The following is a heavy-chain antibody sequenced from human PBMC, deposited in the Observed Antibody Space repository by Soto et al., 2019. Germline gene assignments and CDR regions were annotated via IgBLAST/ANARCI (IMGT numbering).Heavy chain of an antibody. V-gene: IGHV1-69*13. CDR1: GGTFSSYA. CDR2: IIPIFGTA. CDR3: AKKRDIYGDPIFDY. J-gene: IGHJ4*02. D-gene: IGHD4-17*01. Sequence: SVKVSCKASGGTFSSYAISWVRQAPGRGLEWMGGIIPIFGTANYAQKFQGRVTITADESTSTAYMELSSLRSEDTAVYYCAKKRDIYGDPIFDYWGQGTLVTVSS.